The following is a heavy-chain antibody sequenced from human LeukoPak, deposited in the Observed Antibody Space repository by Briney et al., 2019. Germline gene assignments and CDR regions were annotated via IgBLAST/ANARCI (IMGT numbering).Heavy chain of an antibody. Sequence: PGGSLRLSCAASGFSISNDWMSWVRQAPGKGLEWVARVKSRSAGETTDYAAPVKGRFTISRDDAKNTLYLQMNSLKTEDTAVYYCTLIQGWGSGSYRDFWGQGTLVTVSS. CDR1: GFSISNDW. D-gene: IGHD3-10*01. CDR3: TLIQGWGSGSYRDF. J-gene: IGHJ4*02. CDR2: VKSRSAGETT. V-gene: IGHV3-15*01.